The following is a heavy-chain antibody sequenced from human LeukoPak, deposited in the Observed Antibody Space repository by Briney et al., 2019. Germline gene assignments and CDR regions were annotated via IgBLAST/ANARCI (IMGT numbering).Heavy chain of an antibody. J-gene: IGHJ4*02. V-gene: IGHV3-48*02. CDR3: ARDYRSSSGWTVDY. Sequence: MXWVXXXPXKGLEWXSYISTSSSTIYYADSVKGRFTISRDNAKNSLYLQMNSLRDEDTAVYYCARDYRSSSGWTVDYWGQGTLVTVSS. D-gene: IGHD6-19*01. CDR2: ISTSSSTI.